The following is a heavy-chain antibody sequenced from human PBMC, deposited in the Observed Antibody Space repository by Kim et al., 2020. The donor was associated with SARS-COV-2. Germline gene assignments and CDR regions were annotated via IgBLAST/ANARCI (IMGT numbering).Heavy chain of an antibody. Sequence: GGSLRLSCAASGFTFSSHWMHWVRQAPGKGLVWVSRVNSDGSDPSYADSVKGRFTISRDNAKNTLYLQMNSLRAEDTAVYYCARDCYDPTRARGFYGMDVWGQGTTVTVSS. CDR1: GFTFSSHW. V-gene: IGHV3-74*01. CDR3: ARDCYDPTRARGFYGMDV. J-gene: IGHJ6*02. D-gene: IGHD2-2*01. CDR2: VNSDGSDP.